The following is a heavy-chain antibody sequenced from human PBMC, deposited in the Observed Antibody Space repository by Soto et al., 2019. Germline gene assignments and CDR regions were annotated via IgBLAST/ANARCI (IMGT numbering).Heavy chain of an antibody. V-gene: IGHV4-34*01. Sequence: PSETLSLICAVYGGSFSGYYWSWIRQPPGKGLEWIGEINHSGSTNYNPSLKSRVTISVDTSKNQFSLRLTSVTAADTAVYYCATHPPYGPLDHWGQGTLVTVSS. D-gene: IGHD4-17*01. J-gene: IGHJ4*02. CDR2: INHSGST. CDR3: ATHPPYGPLDH. CDR1: GGSFSGYY.